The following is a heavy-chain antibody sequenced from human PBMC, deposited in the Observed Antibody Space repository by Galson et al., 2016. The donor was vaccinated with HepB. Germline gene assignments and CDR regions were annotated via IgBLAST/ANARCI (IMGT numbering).Heavy chain of an antibody. CDR1: GNYFTTYG. CDR2: IGAYNGNT. CDR3: AAHSGTNSWGRKALDY. Sequence: SVKVSCTAYGNYFTTYGFTWVRQAPGQGLEWMGWIGAYNGNTPSAQKFQDRVTMTRNTFTTTVYLELRSLRLDDTAVDYCAAHSGTNSWGRKALDYWGQGTLITVSS. J-gene: IGHJ4*02. D-gene: IGHD1-26*01. V-gene: IGHV1-18*01.